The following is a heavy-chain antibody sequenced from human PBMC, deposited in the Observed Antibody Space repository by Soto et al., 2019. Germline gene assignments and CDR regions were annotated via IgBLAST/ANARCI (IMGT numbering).Heavy chain of an antibody. D-gene: IGHD3-10*01. Sequence: ASVKVSCKASGGTFSSYAISWVRQAPGQGLEWMGGIIPIFGTANYAQKFQGRVTITADESTSTAYMELSSLRSEDTAVYYCARGGSGGDGYYYYGMDVWGQGTTVTVSS. V-gene: IGHV1-69*13. J-gene: IGHJ6*02. CDR3: ARGGSGGDGYYYYGMDV. CDR2: IIPIFGTA. CDR1: GGTFSSYA.